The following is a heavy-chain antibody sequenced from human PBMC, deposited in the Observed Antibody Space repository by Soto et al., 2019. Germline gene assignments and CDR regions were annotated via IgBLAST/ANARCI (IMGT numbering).Heavy chain of an antibody. J-gene: IGHJ4*02. Sequence: SQTLSLTCAISGDSVSSNSAAWNWIRQSPSRGLEWLGRTYYRSKWYNDYAVSVKSRITINPDTSKNQFSLQLNSVTLEDTAVYYYAGGGYFDWTFDYWGQGTLVTVSS. CDR3: AGGGYFDWTFDY. D-gene: IGHD3-9*01. V-gene: IGHV6-1*01. CDR2: TYYRSKWYN. CDR1: GDSVSSNSAA.